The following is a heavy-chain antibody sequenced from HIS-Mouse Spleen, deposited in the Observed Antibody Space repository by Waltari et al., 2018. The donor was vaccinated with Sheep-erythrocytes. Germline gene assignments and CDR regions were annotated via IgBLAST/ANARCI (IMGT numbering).Heavy chain of an antibody. J-gene: IGHJ4*02. Sequence: EVQLVESGGGLVQPGRSLRLSGAASGFTFDDYAMHWVRQAPGKGLEWVSGISWNSGSIGYADSVKGRFTISRDNAKNSLYLQMNSLRAEDTALYYCAKGPYSSSSFDYWGQGTLVTVSS. CDR2: ISWNSGSI. D-gene: IGHD6-6*01. V-gene: IGHV3-9*01. CDR3: AKGPYSSSSFDY. CDR1: GFTFDDYA.